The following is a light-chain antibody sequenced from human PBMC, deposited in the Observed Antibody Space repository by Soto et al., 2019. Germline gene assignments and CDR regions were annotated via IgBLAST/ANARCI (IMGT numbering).Light chain of an antibody. V-gene: IGKV1-5*03. Sequence: DIQMTQSPSTLSASVGDRVTITCRASQTINSWLAWYQQKPGKAPKLLIYKASNLESGVPSRFSGSASGTEFTLTISSLQPADLATYYCQQYNDYSGTFGQGTKLEIK. J-gene: IGKJ2*02. CDR2: KAS. CDR1: QTINSW. CDR3: QQYNDYSGT.